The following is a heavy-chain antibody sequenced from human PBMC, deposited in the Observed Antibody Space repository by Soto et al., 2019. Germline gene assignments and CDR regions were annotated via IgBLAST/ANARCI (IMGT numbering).Heavy chain of an antibody. Sequence: EVQLVESGGGLVKPGGSLRLSCAASGFTFSSYSMNWVRQAPGKGLEWVSSISSSSSYIYYADSVKGRFTISRDNAKNSLSLPMNSLRAEDTAVYYGARASGSSRMYYFDYWGQGTLVTVSS. CDR3: ARASGSSRMYYFDY. J-gene: IGHJ4*02. CDR1: GFTFSSYS. CDR2: ISSSSSYI. D-gene: IGHD6-19*01. V-gene: IGHV3-21*01.